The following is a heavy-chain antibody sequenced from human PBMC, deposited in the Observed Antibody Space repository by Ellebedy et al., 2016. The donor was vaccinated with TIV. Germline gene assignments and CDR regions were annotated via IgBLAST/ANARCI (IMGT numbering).Heavy chain of an antibody. Sequence: GESLKISCKGSGYTSTTYWIAWVRQMPGKGLEWMGVIYPVDSVTRYRPSFQGQVTTSADKSINTAYLQWSSLKAAETAMYYCAGTLSPDDFVLQYWGLGTLVTVSS. J-gene: IGHJ4*02. CDR1: GYTSTTYW. CDR2: IYPVDSVT. V-gene: IGHV5-51*01. CDR3: AGTLSPDDFVLQY. D-gene: IGHD3-16*01.